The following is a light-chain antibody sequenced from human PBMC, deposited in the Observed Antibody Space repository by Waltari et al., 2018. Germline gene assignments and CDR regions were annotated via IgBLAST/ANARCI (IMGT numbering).Light chain of an antibody. CDR1: SPNIGSNF. V-gene: IGLV1-47*01. CDR3: AAWDDSLNGVV. Sequence: QSVMTQPPSASATPGQRVIISCSGSSPNIGSNFVSWYQHFPGTAPKLLIYRNNQRPSGVPDRFSGSKSGTSASLAISGLRSEDEAGYYCAAWDDSLNGVVFGGGTKLTVL. J-gene: IGLJ3*02. CDR2: RNN.